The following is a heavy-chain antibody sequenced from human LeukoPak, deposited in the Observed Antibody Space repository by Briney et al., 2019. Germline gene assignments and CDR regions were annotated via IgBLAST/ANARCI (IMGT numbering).Heavy chain of an antibody. CDR2: TNVHNGNI. Sequence: ASMKVSCKASGYTFSDYGITWVRQAPGQGLEWMGWTNVHNGNINYAQKFQGRISMTTDTSTTTAFMELRSLRSDDTAVYYCARGIEGYDVLTGYHPWGQGTLVTVSS. D-gene: IGHD3-9*01. V-gene: IGHV1-18*01. J-gene: IGHJ5*02. CDR3: ARGIEGYDVLTGYHP. CDR1: GYTFSDYG.